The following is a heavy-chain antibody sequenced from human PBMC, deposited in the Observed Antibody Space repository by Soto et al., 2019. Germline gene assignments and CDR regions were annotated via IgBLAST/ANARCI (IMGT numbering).Heavy chain of an antibody. J-gene: IGHJ5*01. CDR3: ATDRALAATGFAWFAS. V-gene: IGHV4-4*02. CDR1: NGSINSRNW. Sequence: QVRLQESGPGLVQPSGTLSLTCTVSNGSINSRNWWSWVRQSPQIGLESIGEIYHSGATNYNPSLRSRVTISLDDSKNEFSLRIGSVTVADTAVYYCATDRALAATGFAWFASWGQGIRVTVSS. D-gene: IGHD6-19*01. CDR2: IYHSGAT.